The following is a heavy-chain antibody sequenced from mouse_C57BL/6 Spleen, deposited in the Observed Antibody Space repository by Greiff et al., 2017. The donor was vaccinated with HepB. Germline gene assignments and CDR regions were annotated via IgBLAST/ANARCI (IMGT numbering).Heavy chain of an antibody. D-gene: IGHD2-5*01. Sequence: VKLQQPGAELVRPGSSVKLSCKASGYTFTSYWMHWVKQRPIQGLEWIGNIDPSDSETHYNQKFKDKATLTVDKSSSTAYMQLSSLTSEDSAVYYCARTSSNYGVFYAMDYWGQGTSVTVSS. CDR1: GYTFTSYW. V-gene: IGHV1-52*01. J-gene: IGHJ4*01. CDR2: IDPSDSET. CDR3: ARTSSNYGVFYAMDY.